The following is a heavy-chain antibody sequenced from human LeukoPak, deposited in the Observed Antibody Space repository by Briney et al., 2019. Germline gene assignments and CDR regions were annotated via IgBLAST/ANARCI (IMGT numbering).Heavy chain of an antibody. CDR1: GYTFTSYY. J-gene: IGHJ6*04. CDR3: ARDLADIVVVVAAPYYYYGMDV. Sequence: ASVKVSCKASGYTFTSYYMHWVRQAPGQGLERMGIINPSGGSTGYAQKFQGRVTMTRDTSTSTVYMELSSLRSEDTAVYYCARDLADIVVVVAAPYYYYGMDVWGKGTTVTVSS. D-gene: IGHD2-15*01. V-gene: IGHV1-46*01. CDR2: INPSGGST.